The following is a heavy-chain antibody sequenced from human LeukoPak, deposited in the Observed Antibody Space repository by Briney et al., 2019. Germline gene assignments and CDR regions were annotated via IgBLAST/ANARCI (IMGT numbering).Heavy chain of an antibody. J-gene: IGHJ4*02. CDR3: ARDHRTTVTVYYFDY. CDR1: GFTLSSCG. V-gene: IGHV3-33*01. CDR2: ISHDGGNK. D-gene: IGHD4-17*01. Sequence: GGSLTLSCSVSGFTLSSCGMHWVPQAPGKGLEWLAGISHDGGNKYYADSVKGRFTISRDNSQNTLDLQMNSLRAEDTAVYYCARDHRTTVTVYYFDYWGQGTLVTVSS.